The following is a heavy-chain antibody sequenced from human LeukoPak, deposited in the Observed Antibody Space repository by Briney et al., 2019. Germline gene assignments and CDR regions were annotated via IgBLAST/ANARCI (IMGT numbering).Heavy chain of an antibody. D-gene: IGHD6-13*01. V-gene: IGHV4-39*07. Sequence: PSETLSLTCTVSGGSISSSYYYWGWIRQPPGKGLEWIGSIYYSGSTYYNPSLKSRVTISVDTSKNQFSLKLSSVTAADTAVYYCARAGIAAAPRFDPRGQGTLVTVSS. CDR3: ARAGIAAAPRFDP. J-gene: IGHJ5*02. CDR1: GGSISSSYYY. CDR2: IYYSGST.